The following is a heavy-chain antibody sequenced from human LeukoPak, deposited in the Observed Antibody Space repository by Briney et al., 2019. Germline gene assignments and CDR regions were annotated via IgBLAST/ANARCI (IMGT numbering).Heavy chain of an antibody. CDR2: IKQDGSEK. Sequence: GALRLSCAASGFTFNKYWMNWVRQAPGKGLEWVANIKQDGSEKYYVDSVKGRFTISRDNAKNSLFLQMDSLRAEDTAIYFCARDEPGFGELLAHWGQGTSVTVSS. D-gene: IGHD3-10*01. V-gene: IGHV3-7*01. CDR1: GFTFNKYW. J-gene: IGHJ4*02. CDR3: ARDEPGFGELLAH.